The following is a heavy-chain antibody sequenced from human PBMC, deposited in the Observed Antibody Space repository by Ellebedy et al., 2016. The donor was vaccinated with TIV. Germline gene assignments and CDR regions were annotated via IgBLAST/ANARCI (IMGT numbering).Heavy chain of an antibody. CDR2: IWYDGSNK. CDR3: ASARFGELLIAN. D-gene: IGHD3-10*01. Sequence: PGGSLRLSCAASGFSFSQYGMHWVRQASGKGLEWVAVIWYDGSNKYYADSVKGRFTISRDNSKNTLDLQMNSLRGEDTAVYYCASARFGELLIANWGQGTQVTVSS. J-gene: IGHJ4*02. V-gene: IGHV3-33*01. CDR1: GFSFSQYG.